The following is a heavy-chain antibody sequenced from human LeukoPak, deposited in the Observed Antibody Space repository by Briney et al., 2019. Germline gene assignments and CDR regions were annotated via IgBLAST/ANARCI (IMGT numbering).Heavy chain of an antibody. CDR3: ARDLRACGGDCYQDY. CDR1: GFTFSSYS. J-gene: IGHJ4*02. V-gene: IGHV3-21*01. CDR2: ISSSSSYI. D-gene: IGHD2-21*02. Sequence: GGSLRLSCAASGFTFSSYSMNWVRQAPGKGLEWVPSISSSSSYIYYADSVKGRFTISRDNAKNSLYLQMNSLRAEDTAVYYCARDLRACGGDCYQDYWGQGTLVTVSS.